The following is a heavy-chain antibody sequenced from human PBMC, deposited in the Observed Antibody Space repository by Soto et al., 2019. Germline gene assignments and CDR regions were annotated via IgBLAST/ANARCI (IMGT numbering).Heavy chain of an antibody. CDR2: ISYDGSNK. CDR1: GFAFSSYG. J-gene: IGHJ4*02. D-gene: IGHD3-3*01. CDR3: AKDFGNYDFWSGYYILTTIDY. Sequence: AGWSLRLSCAASGFAFSSYGMHLVRQAPGKGLEWVAVISYDGSNKYYADSVKGRFTISRDNSKNTLYLQMNSLRAEDTAVYYCAKDFGNYDFWSGYYILTTIDYWGQGTLVTVSS. V-gene: IGHV3-30*18.